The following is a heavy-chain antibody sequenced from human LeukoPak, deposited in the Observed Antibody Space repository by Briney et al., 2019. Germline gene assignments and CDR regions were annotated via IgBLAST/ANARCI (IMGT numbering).Heavy chain of an antibody. Sequence: PGGSLRLSCADSGFTFSDYYMSWIRQAPGKGLEWVSHISSSGSTIYYADSVKGRFTTSRDNAKNSLYLQMNSLRAEDTAVYYCARGRVTGSSATFHIWGQGTMVTVSS. CDR2: ISSSGSTI. D-gene: IGHD3-9*01. V-gene: IGHV3-11*04. CDR3: ARGRVTGSSATFHI. CDR1: GFTFSDYY. J-gene: IGHJ3*02.